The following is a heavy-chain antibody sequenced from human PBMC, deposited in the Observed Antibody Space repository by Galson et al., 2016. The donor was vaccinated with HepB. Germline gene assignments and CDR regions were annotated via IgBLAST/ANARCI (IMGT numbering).Heavy chain of an antibody. CDR1: GGSISRGGVY. D-gene: IGHD1-26*01. V-gene: IGHV4-31*03. J-gene: IGHJ6*02. CDR2: IYHSGTT. CDR3: AREMGDV. Sequence: TLSLTCTVSGGSISRGGVYWSWIRQLPGKGLEWIGCIYHSGTTYYNPSLKSRVTISEDTSKNQFSLKLSSVTAADTAVYYCAREMGDVWGQGTTVIVSS.